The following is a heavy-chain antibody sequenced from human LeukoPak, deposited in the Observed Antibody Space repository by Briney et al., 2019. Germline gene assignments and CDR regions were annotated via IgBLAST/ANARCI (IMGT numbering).Heavy chain of an antibody. CDR2: IFYSGDT. CDR3: SRRGTTSSIGWFDP. D-gene: IGHD6-19*01. J-gene: IGHJ5*02. V-gene: IGHV4-39*01. CDR1: GASMRSSTHY. Sequence: SETLSLTCSVSGASMRSSTHYWAWLRQAPGTGLEWVGSIFYSGDTYYNPSLRSRLTIAVDTSKNQFSLNLASVTASDTGTYFSSRRGTTSSIGWFDPWGQGSPVIVSS.